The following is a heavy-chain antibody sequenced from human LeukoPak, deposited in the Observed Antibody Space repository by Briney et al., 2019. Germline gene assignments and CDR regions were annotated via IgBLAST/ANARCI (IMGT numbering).Heavy chain of an antibody. CDR1: GYTFTGYY. D-gene: IGHD3-22*01. CDR3: AKETRDSGGYQY. V-gene: IGHV1-2*02. Sequence: ASVKVSCKASGYTFTGYYMHWVRQAPGQGLEWMGWINPNSGGTNYAQKFQGKVTITADASRRTAYMELNSLRSEDTAVYYCAKETRDSGGYQYWGQGTLVTVSS. CDR2: INPNSGGT. J-gene: IGHJ4*02.